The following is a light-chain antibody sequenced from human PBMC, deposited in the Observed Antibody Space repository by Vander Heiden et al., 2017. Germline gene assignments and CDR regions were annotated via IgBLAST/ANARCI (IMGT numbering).Light chain of an antibody. J-gene: IGKJ4*01. CDR3: RQGLDMVT. V-gene: IGKV2-30*01. CDR1: QSLLYSDGNTY. CDR2: RVS. Sequence: EVVLTQSPLPLPVSLGQPASISCWSSQSLLYSDGNTYLNWFHQRPGQSPRRLIYRVSNRDSGVPERISGSGSGTEFTLRISRVEAEDVGVYYCRQGLDMVTFGGGTKVEIK.